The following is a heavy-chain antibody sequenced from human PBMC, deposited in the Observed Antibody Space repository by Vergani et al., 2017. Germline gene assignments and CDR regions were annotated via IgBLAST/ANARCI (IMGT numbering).Heavy chain of an antibody. D-gene: IGHD2-2*01. Sequence: QLQLQESGPGLVKPSETLSLTCTVSGGSISSSSYYWGWIRQPPGKGLEWIGSINYSGSTYYNPSLKSRVTISVDTSKNQFSLKLSSVTAADTAVYYCARSPAQDIVVVPAARFDYWGQGTLVTVSS. CDR3: ARSPAQDIVVVPAARFDY. CDR2: INYSGST. J-gene: IGHJ4*02. CDR1: GGSISSSSYY. V-gene: IGHV4-39*01.